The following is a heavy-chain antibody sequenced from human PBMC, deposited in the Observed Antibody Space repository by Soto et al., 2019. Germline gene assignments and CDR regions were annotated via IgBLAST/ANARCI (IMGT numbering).Heavy chain of an antibody. D-gene: IGHD4-17*01. V-gene: IGHV3-74*01. Sequence: EVKLVESGGGLVQPGGSVRLSCGASGFAFSNSYMHWVRQAPGKGLVWVSRINGDGSSTNYADSVKGRFTISRDNTKNTLYLQMNSLRAEDTAVYYCARDQLTGDYFAAWGQGNLVTVSS. J-gene: IGHJ4*02. CDR2: INGDGSST. CDR3: ARDQLTGDYFAA. CDR1: GFAFSNSY.